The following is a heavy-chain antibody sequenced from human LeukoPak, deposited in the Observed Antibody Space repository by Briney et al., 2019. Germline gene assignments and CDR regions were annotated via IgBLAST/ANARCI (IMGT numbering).Heavy chain of an antibody. V-gene: IGHV4-39*01. D-gene: IGHD2-15*01. CDR3: ARYQGYCSGGSCYHYFDY. Sequence: PSETLSLTCTVSGGSISSSSYYWGWIRQPPGKGLEWIGSIYYSGSTYYNPSLKSRVTISVDTSKSQFSLKLSSVTAADTAVYCRARYQGYCSGGSCYHYFDYWGQGTLVTVSS. J-gene: IGHJ4*02. CDR2: IYYSGST. CDR1: GGSISSSSYY.